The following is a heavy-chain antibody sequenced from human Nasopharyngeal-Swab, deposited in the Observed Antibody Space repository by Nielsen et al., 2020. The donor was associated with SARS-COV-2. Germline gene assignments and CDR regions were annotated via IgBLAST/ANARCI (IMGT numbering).Heavy chain of an antibody. J-gene: IGHJ3*02. CDR3: ARDSTYYYDSSGSDGAFDI. V-gene: IGHV1-69*06. CDR2: IIPIFGTA. Sequence: WVGQAPGQGLEGLGGIIPIFGTANYAQKFQGRATITADKSTSTAYMELSSLRSEDTAVYYCARDSTYYYDSSGSDGAFDIWGQGTMVTVSS. D-gene: IGHD3-22*01.